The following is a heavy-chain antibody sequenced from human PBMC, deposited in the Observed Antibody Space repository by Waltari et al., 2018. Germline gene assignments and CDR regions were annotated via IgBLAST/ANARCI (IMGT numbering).Heavy chain of an antibody. CDR2: IIPNFGTA. D-gene: IGHD3-22*01. CDR3: ASGYDSSGYYPAYYYYGMDV. Sequence: QVQLVQSGAEVKKPGSSVKVSCKASGGTFSSYAISWVRQAPGQGLEWMGGIIPNFGTANYAQKFQGRVTITADESTSTAYMELSSLRSEDTAVYYCASGYDSSGYYPAYYYYGMDVWGQGTTVTVSS. V-gene: IGHV1-69*01. J-gene: IGHJ6*02. CDR1: GGTFSSYA.